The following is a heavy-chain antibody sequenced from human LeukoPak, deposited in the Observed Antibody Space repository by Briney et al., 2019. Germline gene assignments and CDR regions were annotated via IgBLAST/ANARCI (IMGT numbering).Heavy chain of an antibody. CDR1: GFTFTSHW. Sequence: GGSLRLSCAASGFTFTSHWISWVRQAPGKGLEWVARMNLDGSEKYYVDSVKGRFTISRDNAKTSPYLEMNSLRAEDTAVYYCARDATYCTNGVCYTRFDYWGQGTLVTVSS. J-gene: IGHJ4*02. CDR3: ARDATYCTNGVCYTRFDY. CDR2: MNLDGSEK. D-gene: IGHD2-8*01. V-gene: IGHV3-7*01.